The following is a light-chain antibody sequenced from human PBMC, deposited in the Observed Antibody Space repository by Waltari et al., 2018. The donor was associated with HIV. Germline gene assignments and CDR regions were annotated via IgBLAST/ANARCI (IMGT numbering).Light chain of an antibody. CDR2: KDS. V-gene: IGLV3-25*03. J-gene: IGLJ3*02. CDR3: QSADSSGPYRV. CDR1: ALPMQI. Sequence: SYELTQPPSVSVSPGQTARITCPGAALPMQIAFWYQQKPGQAPVVVIYKDSERPSGIPERFSGSSSGTTVTLTISGVQAEDEADYYCQSADSSGPYRVFGGGTKLTVL.